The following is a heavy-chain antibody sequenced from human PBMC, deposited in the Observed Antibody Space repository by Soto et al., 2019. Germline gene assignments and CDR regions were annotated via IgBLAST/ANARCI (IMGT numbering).Heavy chain of an antibody. Sequence: QVQLVESGGGVVQPGRSLRLSCAASGFTFSSYGMHWVRQAPGKGLEWVAVISYDGSNKYYADSVKGRFTISRDNSKNPLNLQLNSLRAEDTAVYYCSEDPRIVGVTAPYGYWGQGTLVTVSS. J-gene: IGHJ4*02. CDR2: ISYDGSNK. V-gene: IGHV3-30*18. CDR1: GFTFSSYG. D-gene: IGHD2-21*02. CDR3: SEDPRIVGVTAPYGY.